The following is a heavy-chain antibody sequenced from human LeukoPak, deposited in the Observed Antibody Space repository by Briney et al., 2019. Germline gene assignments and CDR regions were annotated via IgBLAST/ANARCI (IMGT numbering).Heavy chain of an antibody. J-gene: IGHJ3*02. CDR1: SESFSGYF. D-gene: IGHD3-16*02. CDR2: INYSGST. Sequence: SETLSLTCAIYSESFSGYFWSWIRQPPGEGLEWIGEINYSGSTNYNPSLKSRVTISVDTSKNQFSLKLSSVTAADTAVYYCARVGGVIVPFDAFDIWGQGTMVTVSS. V-gene: IGHV4-34*01. CDR3: ARVGGVIVPFDAFDI.